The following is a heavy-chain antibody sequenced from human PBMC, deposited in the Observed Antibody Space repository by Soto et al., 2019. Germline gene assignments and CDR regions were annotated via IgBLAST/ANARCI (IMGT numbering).Heavy chain of an antibody. CDR1: GGSISSHY. V-gene: IGHV4-59*06. D-gene: IGHD5-18*01. CDR2: IYYSGST. Sequence: SETLSLTCTVSGGSISSHYWSWIRQHPGKGLEWIGYIYYSGSTYYNPSLKSRVTISVDTSKNQFSLKLSSVTAADTAVYYCARGVGYSYDFDYWGQGTLVTVSS. CDR3: ARGVGYSYDFDY. J-gene: IGHJ4*02.